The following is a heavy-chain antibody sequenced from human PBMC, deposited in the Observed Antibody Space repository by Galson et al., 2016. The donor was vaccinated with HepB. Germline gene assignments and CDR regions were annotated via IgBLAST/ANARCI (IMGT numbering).Heavy chain of an antibody. CDR3: AREGYSSGHCGAFDI. D-gene: IGHD6-19*01. Sequence: SLRLSCATSGFTFTDYPMTWVRQAPGKGLEWVSTVGTGHFTHYADSVKGRFIVSRDNSENTLYLQMNSLRADDTAQYFCAREGYSSGHCGAFDIWGRGTVVAVSS. CDR1: GFTFTDYP. CDR2: VGTGHFT. V-gene: IGHV3-23*01. J-gene: IGHJ3*02.